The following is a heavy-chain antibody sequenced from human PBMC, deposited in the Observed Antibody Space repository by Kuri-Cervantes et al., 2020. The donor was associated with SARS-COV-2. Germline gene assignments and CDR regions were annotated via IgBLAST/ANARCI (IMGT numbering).Heavy chain of an antibody. CDR1: GFTFSSYW. D-gene: IGHD2-21*01. CDR3: AREATGDLFRVQGKWFDS. Sequence: GGSLRLSCAASGFTFSSYWMSWVRQAPGKGLEWVANIKQDGSEKYYVDSVKGRFTIFRDNAKNSLYLQMNSLRAEDTAVYYCAREATGDLFRVQGKWFDSWGQGTLVTVSS. CDR2: IKQDGSEK. V-gene: IGHV3-7*01. J-gene: IGHJ5*01.